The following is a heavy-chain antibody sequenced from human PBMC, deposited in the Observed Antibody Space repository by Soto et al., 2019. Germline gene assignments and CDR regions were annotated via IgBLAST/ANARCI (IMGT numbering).Heavy chain of an antibody. Sequence: RGSLRLSCAASGFTFSSHWMHWVRQAPGKGLVWVSRINSDGSGTSYADSVKGRFTISRDNARNTLYLQMNSLRAEDTALYYCVDPYFFDYWGQGTLVTVSS. CDR1: GFTFSSHW. CDR3: VDPYFFDY. J-gene: IGHJ4*02. V-gene: IGHV3-74*01. CDR2: INSDGSGT. D-gene: IGHD2-2*03.